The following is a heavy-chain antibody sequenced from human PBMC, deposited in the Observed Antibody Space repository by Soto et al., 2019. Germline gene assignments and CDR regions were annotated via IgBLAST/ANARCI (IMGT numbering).Heavy chain of an antibody. CDR3: ARESEDLTSNFDY. V-gene: IGHV3-21*06. CDR2: IISTTNYI. Sequence: PVGSLSLSCAASGVTFTRYSMNWVRPAPGKGLGWVSSIISTTNYIYYGDSMKGRFTISRDNAKNSLYLEMNSLRAEDTAVYYCARESEDLTSNFDYWGQGTLVTRLL. J-gene: IGHJ4*02. CDR1: GVTFTRYS.